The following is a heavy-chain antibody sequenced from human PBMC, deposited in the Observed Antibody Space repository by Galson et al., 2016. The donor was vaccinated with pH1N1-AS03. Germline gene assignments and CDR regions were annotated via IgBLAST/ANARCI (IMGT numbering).Heavy chain of an antibody. V-gene: IGHV3-66*02. CDR3: AGDEGFANGINV. Sequence: SLRLSCAATGFTVSSGYHMSWVRQAPGKGLEWVSVIHPGGDTYNADSVKGRFTFSRDNFENMVYLQMNSLRPEDTAVYYCAGDEGFANGINVWGQGTTVTVSS. J-gene: IGHJ6*02. D-gene: IGHD3-3*01. CDR1: GFTVSSGY. CDR2: IHPGGDT.